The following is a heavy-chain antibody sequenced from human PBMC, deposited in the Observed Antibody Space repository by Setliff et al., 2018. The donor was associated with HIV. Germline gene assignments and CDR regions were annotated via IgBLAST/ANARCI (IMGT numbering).Heavy chain of an antibody. J-gene: IGHJ5*02. Sequence: RASVKVSCKASGYSFTRNFVHWVRQAPGQRLERMGWINAGNGNTKYSQKFQGRVTISRDTSASTVYMELNSLRSEDTAIYYCARDIGSVWHNWFDPWGQGTLVTVSS. CDR3: ARDIGSVWHNWFDP. CDR2: INAGNGNT. V-gene: IGHV1-3*01. D-gene: IGHD6-19*01. CDR1: GYSFTRNF.